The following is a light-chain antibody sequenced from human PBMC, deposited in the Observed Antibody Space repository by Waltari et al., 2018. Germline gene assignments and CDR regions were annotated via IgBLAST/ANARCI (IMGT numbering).Light chain of an antibody. CDR1: QSVGRT. J-gene: IGKJ1*01. Sequence: EIVLTQSPGTLSLSPGERATLSCRASQSVGRTLAWYQQRPGQAPRLLMYGASSRAANIPDRFAGSGSGTDFSLTINRLEPGDFAVYYCQHYLRLPVSFGQGTKVEIK. CDR2: GAS. V-gene: IGKV3-20*01. CDR3: QHYLRLPVS.